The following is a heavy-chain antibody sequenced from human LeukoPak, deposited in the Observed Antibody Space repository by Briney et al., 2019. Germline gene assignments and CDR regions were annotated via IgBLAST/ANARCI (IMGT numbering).Heavy chain of an antibody. J-gene: IGHJ4*02. CDR1: GFTFSTFL. D-gene: IGHD6-13*01. CDR3: ARDTSIAAGLLNY. CDR2: IKQDGSEK. V-gene: IGHV3-7*01. Sequence: GGSLRLSCAASGFTFSTFLMSWVRQAPGKGLEWVANIKQDGSEKYYVDSVKGRFTISRDNAKNSLYLQMNSLRAEDTAVYYRARDTSIAAGLLNYWGQGTLVTVSS.